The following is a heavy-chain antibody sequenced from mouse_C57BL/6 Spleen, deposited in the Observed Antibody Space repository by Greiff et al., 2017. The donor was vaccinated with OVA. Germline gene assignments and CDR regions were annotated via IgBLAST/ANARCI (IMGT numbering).Heavy chain of an antibody. D-gene: IGHD2-10*01. J-gene: IGHJ3*01. CDR1: GYAFSSYW. Sequence: QVQLQQSGAELVKPGASVKISCKASGYAFSSYWMNWVKQRPGKGLEWIGQIYPGDGDTNYNGKFKGKATLTADKSSSTAYMQLSSLTSEDSAVYFCARESKAYYAPFAYWGQGTLVTVSA. CDR3: ARESKAYYAPFAY. V-gene: IGHV1-80*01. CDR2: IYPGDGDT.